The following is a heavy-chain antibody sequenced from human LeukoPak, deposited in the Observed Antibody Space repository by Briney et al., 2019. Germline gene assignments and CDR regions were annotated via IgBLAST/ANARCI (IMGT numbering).Heavy chain of an antibody. D-gene: IGHD3-22*01. CDR1: GGSISSYY. J-gene: IGHJ4*02. CDR3: ASHLPFYDSSGYYDY. Sequence: SETLSLTCTVSGGSISSYYWSWIRQPPGKGLEWGGYIYSSGSTNYNPSLKSRVTISVDTSKNQFSLKLSSVTAADTAVYYCASHLPFYDSSGYYDYWGQGTLVTVSS. V-gene: IGHV4-59*08. CDR2: IYSSGST.